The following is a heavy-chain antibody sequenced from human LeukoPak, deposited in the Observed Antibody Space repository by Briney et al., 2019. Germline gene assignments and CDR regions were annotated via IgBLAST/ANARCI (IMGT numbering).Heavy chain of an antibody. CDR1: GYTLTGYY. D-gene: IGHD1-26*01. Sequence: GASVKVSCKTSGYTLTGYYMHLVRQAPGQGLEWMGWINPNSGGTNYAQKFQGRVTMTRDTSISTAYMELSRLRSEDMAVYYCARGKDSDTYYFSWFDPWGQGTLVTVSS. V-gene: IGHV1-2*02. CDR3: ARGKDSDTYYFSWFDP. CDR2: INPNSGGT. J-gene: IGHJ5*02.